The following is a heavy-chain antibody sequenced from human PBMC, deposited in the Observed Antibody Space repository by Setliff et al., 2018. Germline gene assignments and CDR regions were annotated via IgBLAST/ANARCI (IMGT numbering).Heavy chain of an antibody. D-gene: IGHD1-26*01. Sequence: PSETLSLTCTVSGGSISSSSYYWGWIRQPPGKGLEWIGRIYTSGSTNYNPSLKSRVTISVDTSKNQFSLKLSSVTAADTAVYYCASYGSNYWGQGTLVTVSS. CDR1: GGSISSSSYY. V-gene: IGHV4-39*07. CDR3: ASYGSNY. CDR2: IYTSGST. J-gene: IGHJ4*02.